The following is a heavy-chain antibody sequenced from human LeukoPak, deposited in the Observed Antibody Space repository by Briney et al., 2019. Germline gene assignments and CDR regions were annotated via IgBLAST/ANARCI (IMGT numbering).Heavy chain of an antibody. CDR1: GGSVSSTTYF. D-gene: IGHD6-19*01. Sequence: SETLSLTCTVSGGSVSSTTYFWSWMRQPPGKGLEWIASINYSGSTNYNPSLKSRVTISVDTSKKQFSLRLSSVTAADTAVYYCARGLAVAGTYWYFDLWGRGTLVTVSS. CDR2: INYSGST. V-gene: IGHV4-39*07. CDR3: ARGLAVAGTYWYFDL. J-gene: IGHJ2*01.